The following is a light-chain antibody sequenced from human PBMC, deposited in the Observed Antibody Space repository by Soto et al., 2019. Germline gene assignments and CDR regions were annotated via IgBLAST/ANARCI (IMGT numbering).Light chain of an antibody. J-gene: IGKJ4*01. Sequence: DIQMTQSPSSVSAYVGDRVTITCRASRGITTYLAWYQQKPGSAPNLLIYAASSLQSGVPSRFSGSGFGTDFTPTISSLQPEDSATYYCQQANSPPLTFGGGTKVEIK. V-gene: IGKV1D-12*01. CDR3: QQANSPPLT. CDR2: AAS. CDR1: RGITTY.